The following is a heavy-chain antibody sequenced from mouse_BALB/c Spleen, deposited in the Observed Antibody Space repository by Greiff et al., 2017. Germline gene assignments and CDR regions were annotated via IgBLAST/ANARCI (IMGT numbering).Heavy chain of an antibody. CDR3: ARQYGNLAWFAY. CDR1: GFTFSSYG. Sequence: EVKLVESGGGLVKPGGSLKLSCAASGFTFSSYGMSWVRQTPDKRLEWVATISSGGSYTYYPDSVKGRFTISRDNAKNTLYLQMSSLKSEDTAMYYCARQYGNLAWFAYWGQGTLVTVSA. V-gene: IGHV5-6*03. D-gene: IGHD2-10*02. CDR2: ISSGGSYT. J-gene: IGHJ3*01.